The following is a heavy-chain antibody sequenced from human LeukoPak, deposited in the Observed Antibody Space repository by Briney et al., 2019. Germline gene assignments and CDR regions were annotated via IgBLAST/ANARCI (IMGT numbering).Heavy chain of an antibody. V-gene: IGHV4-30-2*01. CDR2: IYHSGGT. J-gene: IGHJ3*02. Sequence: SETLSLTCSVSGGSISSGGYSWNWIRQPPGKGLEWIGFIYHSGGTSHYPSLHGRLSMSVDRSKNQFSLSLKSVTAADTAVYYCARAGPGYSDGYEHPEGLDAFDIWGRGTMVTVSS. CDR3: ARAGPGYSDGYEHPEGLDAFDI. D-gene: IGHD5-18*01. CDR1: GGSISSGGYS.